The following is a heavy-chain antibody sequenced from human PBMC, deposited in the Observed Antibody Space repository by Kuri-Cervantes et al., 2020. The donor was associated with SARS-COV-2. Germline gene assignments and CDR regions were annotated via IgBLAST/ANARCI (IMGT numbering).Heavy chain of an antibody. J-gene: IGHJ4*02. CDR3: ATGSYYVAYDY. D-gene: IGHD1-26*01. CDR2: LYYSGST. CDR1: GGSISTYY. V-gene: IGHV4-59*01. Sequence: GSLRLSCTVPGGSISTYYWSWIRQPPGKGLEWIGYLYYSGSTNYSPSLKSRVTISLDTSKNQFSLKLSSVTAADTAVYYCATGSYYVAYDYWGQGTLVTVSS.